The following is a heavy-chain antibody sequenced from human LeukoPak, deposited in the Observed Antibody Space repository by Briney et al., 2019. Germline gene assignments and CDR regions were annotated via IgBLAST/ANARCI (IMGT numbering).Heavy chain of an antibody. D-gene: IGHD3-10*01. CDR3: ARDSPYGSGSYYVY. V-gene: IGHV4-59*12. J-gene: IGHJ4*02. CDR1: GGSISSYY. CDR2: IYYSGST. Sequence: SETLSLTCTVSGGSISSYYWSWIRQPAGKGLEWIGYIYYSGSTNYNPSLKSRVTISVDTSKNQFSLKLSSVTAADTAVYYCARDSPYGSGSYYVYWGQGTLVTVSS.